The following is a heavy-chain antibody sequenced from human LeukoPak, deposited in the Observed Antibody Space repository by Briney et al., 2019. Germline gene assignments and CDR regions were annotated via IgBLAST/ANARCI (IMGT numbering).Heavy chain of an antibody. Sequence: ASVKVSCKASGGTFNSYAISWVRQAPGQGLEWLGGIIPIFGTANYAQKFQGRVTITTDESTSTAYMELSSLRSEDTAVYYCARGSPYYDILTGYSYYYYYYYMDVWGKGTTVTVSS. D-gene: IGHD3-9*01. CDR2: IIPIFGTA. J-gene: IGHJ6*03. CDR1: GGTFNSYA. CDR3: ARGSPYYDILTGYSYYYYYYYMDV. V-gene: IGHV1-69*05.